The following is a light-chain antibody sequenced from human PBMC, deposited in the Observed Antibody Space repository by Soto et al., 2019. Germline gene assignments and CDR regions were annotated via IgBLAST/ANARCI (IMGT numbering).Light chain of an antibody. CDR3: QQSLNPKT. CDR1: QRVGIN. J-gene: IGKJ1*01. CDR2: GAS. Sequence: EIVMTQSPATLSVSAGETATLSCRASQRVGINLAWYQQKPGQAPRLLIYGASTRATGIPDRFSGSGSGTDLTLTIDRLEPEDFAVYYCQQSLNPKTFGQGTKVDI. V-gene: IGKV3D-15*01.